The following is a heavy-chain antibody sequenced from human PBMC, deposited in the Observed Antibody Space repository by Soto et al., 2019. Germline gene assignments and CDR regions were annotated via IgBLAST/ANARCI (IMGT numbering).Heavy chain of an antibody. V-gene: IGHV3-23*01. CDR2: ISGSGGST. J-gene: IGHJ3*02. CDR3: AKDYLRQWLARGDAFDI. D-gene: IGHD6-19*01. CDR1: GFTFSSYA. Sequence: GGSLRLSCAASGFTFSSYAMSWVRQAPGKGLEWVSAISGSGGSTYYADSVKGRFTISRDNSKNTLYLQMNSLRAEDTAVYYCAKDYLRQWLARGDAFDIWGQGTMVTVSS.